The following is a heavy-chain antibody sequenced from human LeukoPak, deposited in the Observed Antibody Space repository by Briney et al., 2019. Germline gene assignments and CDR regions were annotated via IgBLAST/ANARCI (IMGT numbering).Heavy chain of an antibody. D-gene: IGHD6-19*01. J-gene: IGHJ4*02. CDR2: VSYGESNK. CDR1: GFPFSSHG. Sequence: PGGSLRLSCAASGFPFSSHGMRWVRQAPGKGLEWVALVSYGESNKFYADSVKGRFTVSRDNSKNTLYLQMNSLRAEDTAVYYCVKYEAQAGTVYFDYWGQGTLVTVSS. V-gene: IGHV3-30*18. CDR3: VKYEAQAGTVYFDY.